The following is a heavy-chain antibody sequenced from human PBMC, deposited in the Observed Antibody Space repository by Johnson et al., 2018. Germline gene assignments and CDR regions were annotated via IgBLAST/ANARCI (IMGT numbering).Heavy chain of an antibody. Sequence: VQLVQSGGGLVKPGGSLRLSCAASGFTLDGYWMHWVRQAPGKGLVWVSRIKRDGSSTTYADSVKGRFTISRDNAKNTLYLQMNSLRAEDTAVYYCAREGGGSSPWGTFDIWGQGTMVTVSS. CDR2: IKRDGSST. V-gene: IGHV3-74*01. J-gene: IGHJ3*02. CDR1: GFTLDGYW. CDR3: AREGGGSSPWGTFDI. D-gene: IGHD2-15*01.